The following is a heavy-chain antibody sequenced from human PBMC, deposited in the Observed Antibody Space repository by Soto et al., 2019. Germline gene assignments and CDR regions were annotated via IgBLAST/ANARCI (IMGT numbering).Heavy chain of an antibody. J-gene: IGHJ4*02. CDR1: GFTFRRYA. Sequence: EVQLLESGGGFVQPGGSLRLSCAASGFTFRRYAMTWVRQAPGKGLEWVSAISGSGDRTYYADSVKGRFTISRDNSRDTMYMQMNSLRAEDSAVYYCAKDLDLVVVPSAIDYWGQGTLVTVSS. D-gene: IGHD2-2*03. CDR2: ISGSGDRT. V-gene: IGHV3-23*01. CDR3: AKDLDLVVVPSAIDY.